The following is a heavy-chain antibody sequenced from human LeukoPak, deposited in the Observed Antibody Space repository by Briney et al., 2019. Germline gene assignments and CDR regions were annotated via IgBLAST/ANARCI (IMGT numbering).Heavy chain of an antibody. D-gene: IGHD6-19*01. J-gene: IGHJ4*02. CDR3: ARIAEAGRTSYYFDC. CDR1: GYTFTGNY. CDR2: INPNSGGT. Sequence: ASVKVSCKASGYTFTGNYMHWVRQAPGQGLEWMGWINPNSGGTIYAQKFQGRVTMTRDTSISTAYMALSRLTSDDTAVYYCARIAEAGRTSYYFDCRGQGTLVIVSS. V-gene: IGHV1-2*02.